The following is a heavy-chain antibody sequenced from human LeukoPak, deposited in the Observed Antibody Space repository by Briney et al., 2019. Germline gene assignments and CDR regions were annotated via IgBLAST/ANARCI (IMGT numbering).Heavy chain of an antibody. J-gene: IGHJ5*02. Sequence: SVTVSCKASGGTFSSYAISWVRQAPGQGLEWMGGIIPIFGTANYAQKFQGRVTITADGSTSTAYMELSSLRSEDTAVYYCARAGYCSSTSCYNWFDHWGQGTLVTVSS. D-gene: IGHD2-2*01. CDR3: ARAGYCSSTSCYNWFDH. CDR2: IIPIFGTA. V-gene: IGHV1-69*13. CDR1: GGTFSSYA.